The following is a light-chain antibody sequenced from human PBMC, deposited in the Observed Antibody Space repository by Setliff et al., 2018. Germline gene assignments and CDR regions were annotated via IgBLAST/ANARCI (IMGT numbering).Light chain of an antibody. CDR2: RFS. CDR3: QSYDTRLNDYV. J-gene: IGLJ1*01. CDR1: SSNIGATYD. Sequence: QSVLTQPPSVSGAPGHTVTISCTGSSSNIGATYDVHRYQHVPGTAPKLLLYRFSNRPSGVPHRFSGSTSGTSASLAITGLQVEDEADYYCQSYDTRLNDYVFGTGTKVTVL. V-gene: IGLV1-40*01.